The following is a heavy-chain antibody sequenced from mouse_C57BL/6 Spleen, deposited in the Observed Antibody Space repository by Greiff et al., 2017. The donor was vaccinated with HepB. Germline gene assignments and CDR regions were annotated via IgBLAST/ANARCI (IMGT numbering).Heavy chain of an antibody. V-gene: IGHV1-81*01. D-gene: IGHD1-1*01. J-gene: IGHJ2*01. CDR2: IYPRSGNT. Sequence: VKLQESGAELARPGASVKLSCKASGYTFTSYGISWVKQRTGQGLEWIGEIYPRSGNTYYNEKFKGKATLTADKSSSTAYMELRSLTSEDSAVYFCARKDPRYYGSSYYFDYWGQGTTLTVSS. CDR3: ARKDPRYYGSSYYFDY. CDR1: GYTFTSYG.